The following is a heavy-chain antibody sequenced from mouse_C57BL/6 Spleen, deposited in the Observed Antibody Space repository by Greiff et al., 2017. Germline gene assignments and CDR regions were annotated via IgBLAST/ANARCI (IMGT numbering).Heavy chain of an antibody. CDR1: GFTFSSYG. CDR3: ARQVAPYYFDY. Sequence: EVQLVESGGDLVKPGGSLKLSCAASGFTFSSYGMSWVRQTPDKRLEWVATISSGGSYTYYPDSVKGRFTISRDNAKNTLYLQMSSLKSEDTAMYYCARQVAPYYFDYWGQGTTLTVSS. J-gene: IGHJ2*01. V-gene: IGHV5-6*01. D-gene: IGHD1-1*02. CDR2: ISSGGSYT.